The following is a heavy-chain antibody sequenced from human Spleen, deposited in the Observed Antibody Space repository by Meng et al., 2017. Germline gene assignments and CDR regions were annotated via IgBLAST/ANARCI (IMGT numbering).Heavy chain of an antibody. D-gene: IGHD1-1*01. Sequence: GESLKISCVASGFTFSSCGMAWVRQAPGKGLEWVSTINNDGDNRHYADSVKGRFIISRDNSKNTLYLQMNSLRAEDTAVYYCARDRDTASRGTILGGMGVWGQGTTVTVSS. V-gene: IGHV3-23*03. J-gene: IGHJ6*02. CDR1: GFTFSSCG. CDR3: ARDRDTASRGTILGGMGV. CDR2: INNDGDNR.